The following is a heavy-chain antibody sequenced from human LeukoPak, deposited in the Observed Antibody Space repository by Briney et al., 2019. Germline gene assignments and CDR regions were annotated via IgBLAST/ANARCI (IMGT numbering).Heavy chain of an antibody. V-gene: IGHV4-39*07. D-gene: IGHD3-22*01. J-gene: IGHJ4*02. CDR3: ARDTTYYDSSGYYYLPFDY. CDR1: GGSISSSSYY. CDR2: IYYSGST. Sequence: PSETLSLTCTVSGGSISSSSYYWGWIRQPPGKGLEWIGSIYYSGSTYYNPSLKSRVTISVDTSKNQFSLKLSSVTAADTAVYYCARDTTYYDSSGYYYLPFDYWGQGTLVTVSS.